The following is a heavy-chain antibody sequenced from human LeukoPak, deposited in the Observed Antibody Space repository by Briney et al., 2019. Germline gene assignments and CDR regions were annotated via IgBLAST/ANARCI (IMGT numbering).Heavy chain of an antibody. V-gene: IGHV1-2*02. D-gene: IGHD3-10*01. CDR2: INPNSGGT. CDR3: ARDHVLYGSGSRRFDY. CDR1: GYTFTDYY. Sequence: ASVKVSCKASGYTFTDYYMHWGRQAPGQGLEWMGSINPNSGGTNYAQKFQGRVTMTRDTSISTAYMELSRLRSDDTAVYYCARDHVLYGSGSRRFDYWGQGTLVTVSS. J-gene: IGHJ4*02.